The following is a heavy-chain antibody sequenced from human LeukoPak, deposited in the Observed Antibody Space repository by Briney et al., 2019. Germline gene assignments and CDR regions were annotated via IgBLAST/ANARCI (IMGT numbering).Heavy chain of an antibody. D-gene: IGHD6-19*01. V-gene: IGHV1-2*02. CDR2: INPNSGGT. J-gene: IGHJ4*02. Sequence: GASVNVSCKASGYTFTGYYMHWVRQAPGQGLEWMGWINPNSGGTNYAQKFQGRVTMTRDTSISTAYMELSRLRPDDTAVYYCARVKAGPKTLDYWGQGTLVTVSS. CDR1: GYTFTGYY. CDR3: ARVKAGPKTLDY.